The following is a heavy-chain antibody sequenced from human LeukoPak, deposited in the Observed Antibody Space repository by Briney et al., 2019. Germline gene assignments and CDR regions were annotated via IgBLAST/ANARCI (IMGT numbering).Heavy chain of an antibody. CDR1: GYTFTGYY. J-gene: IGHJ6*02. CDR2: INPNSGGT. D-gene: IGHD6-13*01. Sequence: GASVKVSRKASGYTFTGYYMHWVRQAPGQGLEWMGRINPNSGGTNYAQKFQGRVTMTRDTSISTAYMELSRLRSDDTAVYYCAREHIAAAGLYYYYGMDVWGQGTTVTVSS. CDR3: AREHIAAAGLYYYYGMDV. V-gene: IGHV1-2*06.